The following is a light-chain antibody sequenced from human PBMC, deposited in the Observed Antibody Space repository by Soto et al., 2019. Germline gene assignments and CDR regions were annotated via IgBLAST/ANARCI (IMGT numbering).Light chain of an antibody. V-gene: IGKV1-39*01. J-gene: IGKJ4*01. CDR2: AAS. Sequence: DIQMTQSPSSLSASVGDRVTITCRASQSIRSYLNWYQQKPGNAPNLLIYAASSLQSGVPSRFSGSGSGTDFTLTISNLQPEDFATYYCQQTSSVPQAFGGGTKVEIK. CDR1: QSIRSY. CDR3: QQTSSVPQA.